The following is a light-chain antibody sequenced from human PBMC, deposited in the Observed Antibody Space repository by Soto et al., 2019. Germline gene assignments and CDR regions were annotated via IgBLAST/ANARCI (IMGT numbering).Light chain of an antibody. J-gene: IGKJ2*02. Sequence: DIQMTQSPSSLAASVGDRVTITCRASQSISSYLNWYQQKPGKAPKLLIYAASSLQSGVPSRFSGSGSGTDFTLTFSSLQPEDFATYYCQQSYSTPSCTFGQGTKLEIK. CDR3: QQSYSTPSCT. CDR1: QSISSY. V-gene: IGKV1-39*01. CDR2: AAS.